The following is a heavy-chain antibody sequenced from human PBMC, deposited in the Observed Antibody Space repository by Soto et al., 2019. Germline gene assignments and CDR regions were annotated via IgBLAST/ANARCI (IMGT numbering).Heavy chain of an antibody. V-gene: IGHV1-18*01. Sequence: ASVKVSCKASGYTFTSYDINWVRQATGQGLEWMGWISAYNGNTNYAQKLQGKFTMTTDTSTSTAYMELRSLRSDDTAVYYCARGIGWEPLDYWAQGTLVTVSS. J-gene: IGHJ4*02. CDR1: GYTFTSYD. CDR2: ISAYNGNT. CDR3: ARGIGWEPLDY. D-gene: IGHD1-26*01.